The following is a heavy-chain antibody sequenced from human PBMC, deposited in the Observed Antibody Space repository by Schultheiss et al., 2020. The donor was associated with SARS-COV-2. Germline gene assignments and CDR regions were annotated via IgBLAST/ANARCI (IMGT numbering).Heavy chain of an antibody. CDR3: ARDGKGEWLSLDYYYMDV. D-gene: IGHD3-3*01. J-gene: IGHJ6*03. Sequence: GGSLRLSCAASGFTFSGSALHWVRQASGKGLEWVGRIRSKANSYATVYAASVKGRFTFSRDDSKNTLYLQMNSLRAEDTAVYYCARDGKGEWLSLDYYYMDVWGKGTTVTVSS. V-gene: IGHV3-73*01. CDR2: IRSKANSYAT. CDR1: GFTFSGSA.